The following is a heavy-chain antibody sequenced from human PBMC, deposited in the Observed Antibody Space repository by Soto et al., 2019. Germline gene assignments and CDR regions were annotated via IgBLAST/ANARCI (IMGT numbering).Heavy chain of an antibody. CDR3: AKDESSGSFDY. CDR2: MSSDGSNK. CDR1: GFTFSSYG. J-gene: IGHJ4*02. V-gene: IGHV3-30*18. Sequence: GGSLRLSCAASGFTFSSYGIHWVRQAPGKGLEWVAVMSSDGSNKYFADSVKGRFTISRDNSKSTLYLQMNSLRAEDTAVYYCAKDESSGSFDYWGQGTLVTVSS. D-gene: IGHD6-19*01.